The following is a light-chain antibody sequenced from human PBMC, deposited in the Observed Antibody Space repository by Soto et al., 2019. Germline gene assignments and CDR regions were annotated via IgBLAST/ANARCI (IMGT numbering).Light chain of an antibody. Sequence: IVLKQSPCTLSLSQGERATLSCRASQSFSNNYLAWYQQKPGQAPRLLIYGASSRATGIPDRFSGSGSGTDFTLTISRLEPEDFAVYYCQQYRDSRTFGQGTKVDIK. CDR2: GAS. J-gene: IGKJ1*01. CDR3: QQYRDSRT. V-gene: IGKV3-20*01. CDR1: QSFSNNY.